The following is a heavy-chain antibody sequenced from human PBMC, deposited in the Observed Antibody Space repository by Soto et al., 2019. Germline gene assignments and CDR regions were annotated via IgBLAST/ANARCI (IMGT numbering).Heavy chain of an antibody. J-gene: IGHJ4*02. V-gene: IGHV1-69*01. Sequence: QVQMVQSGAEVKKPGSSARVSCKVSGGTFSRHSISWVRQAPGQGLEWMGGIIPIFDATQYAQKFQGRLTITADESTTTFHMDLSGLRPEDTAIYYCARDLTSVRESWGQGTLVTVS. CDR2: IIPIFDAT. CDR1: GGTFSRHS. CDR3: ARDLTSVRES.